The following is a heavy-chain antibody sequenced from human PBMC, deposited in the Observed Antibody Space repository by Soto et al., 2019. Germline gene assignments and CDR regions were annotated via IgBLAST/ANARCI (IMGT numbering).Heavy chain of an antibody. CDR1: GGSISSGGYS. CDR2: IYQSGST. J-gene: IGHJ4*02. Sequence: QLQLQESGSGLVKPSQTLSLTCAVSGGSISSGGYSWSWIRQPPGKGLEWIGYIYQSGSTYYNPSLKSRVTISVDRSKNQFSLKLSSVTAADTAMYYCARGVTTVTTIDYWGQGTLVTVSS. CDR3: ARGVTTVTTIDY. D-gene: IGHD4-17*01. V-gene: IGHV4-30-2*01.